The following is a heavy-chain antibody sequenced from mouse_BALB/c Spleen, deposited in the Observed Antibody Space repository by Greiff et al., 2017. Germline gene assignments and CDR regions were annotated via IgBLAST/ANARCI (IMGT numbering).Heavy chain of an antibody. J-gene: IGHJ4*01. Sequence: VKLMESGAELAKPGASVKMSCKASGYTFTSYWMHWVKQRPGQGLEWIGYINPSTGYTEYNQKFKDKATLTADKSSSTAYMQLSSLTSEDSAVYYCARGGGIYYYAMDYWGQGTSVTVSS. V-gene: IGHV1-7*01. CDR2: INPSTGYT. CDR3: ARGGGIYYYAMDY. CDR1: GYTFTSYW.